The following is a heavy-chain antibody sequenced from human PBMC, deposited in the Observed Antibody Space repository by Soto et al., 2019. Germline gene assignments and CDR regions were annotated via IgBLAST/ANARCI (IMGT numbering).Heavy chain of an antibody. D-gene: IGHD6-13*01. CDR2: IYPGDSDT. CDR3: ARVGSIAAANYYYSSSGMDA. Sequence: GESLKISCKGSGYSFTSYWIGWVRQMPGKGLEWMGIIYPGDSDTRYSPSFQGQVTISADKSISTAYLQWSSLKASDTAMYYCARVGSIAAANYYYSSSGMDAWGQGTTVTVSS. J-gene: IGHJ6*02. CDR1: GYSFTSYW. V-gene: IGHV5-51*01.